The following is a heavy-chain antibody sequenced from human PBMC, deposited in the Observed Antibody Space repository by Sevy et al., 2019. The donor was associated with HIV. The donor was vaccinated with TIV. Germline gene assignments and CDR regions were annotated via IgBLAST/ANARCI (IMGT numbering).Heavy chain of an antibody. CDR2: INHSGST. CDR1: GGSFSGYY. CDR3: ASRSHSGWLGS. J-gene: IGHJ4*02. V-gene: IGHV4-34*01. D-gene: IGHD6-19*01. Sequence: SETLSLTCAVYGGSFSGYYWSWIRQPPGKGLEWIGEINHSGSTNYNPSLKSRVTISVDTSKNQFSLKLSSVTAADTAVYYCASRSHSGWLGSRGQGTLVTVSS.